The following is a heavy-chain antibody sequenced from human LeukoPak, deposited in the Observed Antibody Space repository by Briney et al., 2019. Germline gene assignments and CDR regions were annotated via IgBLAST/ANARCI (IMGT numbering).Heavy chain of an antibody. CDR2: IRYDGTNK. V-gene: IGHV3-30*02. Sequence: PGGSLRLSCAASGFTFSSYSMNWVRQAPGKGLEWVAFIRYDGTNKYYADSVKGRFTISRDNSKNTPYLQMNSLRAEDTAVYYCAKDFAPPDYNYYYMDVWGKGTTVTVSS. CDR1: GFTFSSYS. CDR3: AKDFAPPDYNYYYMDV. J-gene: IGHJ6*03.